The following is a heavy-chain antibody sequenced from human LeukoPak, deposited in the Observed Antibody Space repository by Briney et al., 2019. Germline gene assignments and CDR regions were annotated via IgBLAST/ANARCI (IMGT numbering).Heavy chain of an antibody. J-gene: IGHJ6*03. CDR2: SDWDEYE. Sequence: SGPALVKPSKSRTLTCSVSGLSRSPDGVGVSWVRLASLKALECIARSDWDEYEVISTALQTRRTVSKDTSKNQVALRMHNMSPTDTGTDVCTRTIRRYIPGTYRTEDFYFMDVWGIGTPVSVSS. D-gene: IGHD3-16*02. V-gene: IGHV2-70*04. CDR1: GLSRSPDGVG. CDR3: TRTIRRYIPGTYRTEDFYFMDV.